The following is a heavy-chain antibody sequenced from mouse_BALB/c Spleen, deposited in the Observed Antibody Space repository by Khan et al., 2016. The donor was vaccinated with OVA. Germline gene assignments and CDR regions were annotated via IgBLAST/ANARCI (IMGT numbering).Heavy chain of an antibody. CDR3: SRRNYCGYTFAY. CDR1: GYTFTDLY. Sequence: QVQLQQSGAELARPGASAKLSCNASGYTFTDLYTNWVKQRTGQGLEWIGEISPGRGATYFNETFKGQATLSADKSSSTVYMQLSSMTTDASAVYSWSRRNYCGYTFAYWGQGTLVTVSA. J-gene: IGHJ3*01. CDR2: ISPGRGAT. D-gene: IGHD1-2*01. V-gene: IGHV1-77*01.